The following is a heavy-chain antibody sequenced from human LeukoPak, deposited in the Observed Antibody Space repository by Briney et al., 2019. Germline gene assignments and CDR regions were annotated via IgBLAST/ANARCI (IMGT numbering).Heavy chain of an antibody. Sequence: ASAKVSCKASGYTFTSYAFSWLRQAPGQGLEWLGWISGYNANANYAPKFQDRFIMTTDRSTSTLYMELRSLRSDDTAVYYCARDGYGGTMVRGVTYRDAFDPWGQGTMVTVSS. CDR3: ARDGYGGTMVRGVTYRDAFDP. D-gene: IGHD3-10*01. V-gene: IGHV1-18*01. CDR1: GYTFTSYA. J-gene: IGHJ3*01. CDR2: ISGYNANA.